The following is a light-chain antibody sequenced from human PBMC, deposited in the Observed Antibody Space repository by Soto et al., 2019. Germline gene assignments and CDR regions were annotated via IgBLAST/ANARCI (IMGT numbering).Light chain of an antibody. CDR1: QSVSNNY. CDR3: QNYET. V-gene: IGKV3-20*01. Sequence: IGSTHTPVTLSRSPLYTAPLSCRASQSVSNNYLAWYQQKPGQAPRLLMYGASITAAGVQDRFSGSGSGTEFTLTISRLEPEDFKVYDCQNYETFGQGTNVDIK. CDR2: GAS. J-gene: IGKJ1*01.